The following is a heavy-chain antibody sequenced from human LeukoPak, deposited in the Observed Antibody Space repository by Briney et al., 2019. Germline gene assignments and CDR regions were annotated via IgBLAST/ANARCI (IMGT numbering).Heavy chain of an antibody. D-gene: IGHD3-16*01. CDR1: GYTFTSYA. J-gene: IGHJ4*02. V-gene: IGHV7-4-1*01. CDR2: INTNTGNP. Sequence: ASVTVSCKASGYTFTSYAIVWVRQAPGQGLEWMGWINTNTGNPTYAQGFTGRFVFSLDTSGSLKAEDTAVYYCARETYRYFDYWGQGTLVTVSS. CDR3: ARETYRYFDY.